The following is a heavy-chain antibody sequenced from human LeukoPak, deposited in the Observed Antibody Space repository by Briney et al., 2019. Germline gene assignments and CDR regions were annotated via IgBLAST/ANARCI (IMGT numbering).Heavy chain of an antibody. V-gene: IGHV3-48*01. J-gene: IGHJ4*02. CDR1: GFTFSSYS. CDR2: ISSSSSTI. D-gene: IGHD2-15*01. Sequence: GGSLRLSCAASGFTFSSYSMNWVRQAPGKGLEWVSYISSSSSTIYYADSVQGRFTISRDNSKSTLCLQMNSLRAEDTAVYYCAKQLGYCSDGSCYFPYWGQGTLVTVSS. CDR3: AKQLGYCSDGSCYFPY.